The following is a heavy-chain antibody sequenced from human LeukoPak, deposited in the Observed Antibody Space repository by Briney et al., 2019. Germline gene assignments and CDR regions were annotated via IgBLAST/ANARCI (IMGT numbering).Heavy chain of an antibody. D-gene: IGHD3-10*01. Sequence: PSETLSLTCTVSGGSISSYYWSWIRQPPGKGLGWIGYIYYSGSTNYNPSLKSRVTISIDTSKNQFSLKLSFVTAADTAVYYCARIEEGYGSGRRENYYYYYMDVWGKGSTVTISS. CDR1: GGSISSYY. V-gene: IGHV4-59*01. CDR2: IYYSGST. CDR3: ARIEEGYGSGRRENYYYYYMDV. J-gene: IGHJ6*03.